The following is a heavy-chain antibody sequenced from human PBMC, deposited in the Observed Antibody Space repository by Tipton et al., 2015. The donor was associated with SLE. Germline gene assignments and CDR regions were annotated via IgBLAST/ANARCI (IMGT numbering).Heavy chain of an antibody. CDR1: GGSFSGYY. J-gene: IGHJ3*01. V-gene: IGHV4-34*01. CDR2: SNPSGST. CDR3: ARENVAADGALDV. Sequence: TLSLTCAVYGGSFSGYYWSWIRQPPGKGLEWIGESNPSGSTNYNPSLKSRVTISVDTSKNQFSLTVNSVTAADTAVYSCARENVAADGALDVWGQGTMVTVSS. D-gene: IGHD6-13*01.